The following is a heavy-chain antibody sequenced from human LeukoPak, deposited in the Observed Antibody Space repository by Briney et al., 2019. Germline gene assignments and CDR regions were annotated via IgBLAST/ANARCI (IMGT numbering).Heavy chain of an antibody. D-gene: IGHD5-24*01. J-gene: IGHJ4*02. Sequence: SVKVSCKASGGTFSSYAISWVRQAPGQGLEWMGGIIPIFGTANYAQKFQGRVSITTDESTSTAYMELSSLRSEDTAVYYCAVTGDGYNWGCWWGQGTLVTVSS. CDR2: IIPIFGTA. CDR1: GGTFSSYA. CDR3: AVTGDGYNWGCW. V-gene: IGHV1-69*05.